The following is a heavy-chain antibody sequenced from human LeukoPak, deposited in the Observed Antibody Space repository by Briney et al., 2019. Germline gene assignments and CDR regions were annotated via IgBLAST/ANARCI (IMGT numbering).Heavy chain of an antibody. CDR2: IYYSGST. J-gene: IGHJ4*02. CDR3: ARGTNRYYFDY. D-gene: IGHD3-3*01. V-gene: IGHV4-59*01. CDR1: GGSISSYY. Sequence: SETLSLTCTVSGGSISSYYWSWIRQTPGKGLEWIGYIYYSGSTNYNPSLKSRVTISVDTSKNQFSLKLSSVTAADTAVYYCARGTNRYYFDYWGQGTLVTVSS.